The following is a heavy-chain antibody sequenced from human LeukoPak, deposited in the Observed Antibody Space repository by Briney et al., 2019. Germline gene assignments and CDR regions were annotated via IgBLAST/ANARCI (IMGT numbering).Heavy chain of an antibody. J-gene: IGHJ4*02. V-gene: IGHV3-64D*09. CDR2: ISSIGGST. D-gene: IGHD5-12*01. CDR3: VKDRSGYYYFDC. CDR1: GFSYSRYH. Sequence: GGSLRLSCSASGFSYSRYHMQWVRQAPGKGLEYVSAISSIGGSTYYADSVKGRFTISRDNSKNTLYLQMSSLRAEDTAVYYCVKDRSGYYYFDCLGQGTLVTVSS.